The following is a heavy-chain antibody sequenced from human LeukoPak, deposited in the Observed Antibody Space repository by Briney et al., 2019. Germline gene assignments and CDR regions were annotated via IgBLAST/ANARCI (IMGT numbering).Heavy chain of an antibody. Sequence: SETLSLTCNVSGVSISSSSYYWGWIRQPPGKGLEWIGSIYYSGNTYYNASLKSQVSISIDTSKNQFSLRLTSVTAAGTAVYYCARQTGSGLFILPGGQGTLVTVSS. D-gene: IGHD3/OR15-3a*01. J-gene: IGHJ4*02. CDR1: GVSISSSSYY. CDR3: ARQTGSGLFILP. V-gene: IGHV4-39*01. CDR2: IYYSGNT.